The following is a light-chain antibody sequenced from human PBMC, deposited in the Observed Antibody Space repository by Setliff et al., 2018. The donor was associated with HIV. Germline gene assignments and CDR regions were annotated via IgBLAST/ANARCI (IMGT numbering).Light chain of an antibody. J-gene: IGLJ1*01. CDR1: NSDVGAYNY. CDR3: CSYAGSYTYV. CDR2: DVS. Sequence: QSALTQPASVSGSPGQSITISCTGTNSDVGAYNYVSWYQQHPGKAPKLMIYDVSKRPSGVPDRFSGSKSGNTASLTISGLQAEDEADYYCCSYAGSYTYVFGTGTKVTVL. V-gene: IGLV2-11*01.